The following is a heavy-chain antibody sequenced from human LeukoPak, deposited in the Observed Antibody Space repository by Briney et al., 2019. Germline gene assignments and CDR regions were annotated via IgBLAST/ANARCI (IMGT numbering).Heavy chain of an antibody. V-gene: IGHV3-7*01. CDR3: ARSTAGLDY. D-gene: IGHD1-1*01. Sequence: ETLSLTCAVYGGSFSGYYWSWVRQAPGKELEWVANIRQDGSEKYYVDSMRGRFTISRDNAKNSLYLQMSSLRAEDTAVYYCARSTAGLDYWGQGTLVTVSS. J-gene: IGHJ4*02. CDR1: GGSFSGYY. CDR2: IRQDGSEK.